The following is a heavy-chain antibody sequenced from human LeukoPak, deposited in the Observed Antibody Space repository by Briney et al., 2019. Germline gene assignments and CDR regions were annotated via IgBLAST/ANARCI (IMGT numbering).Heavy chain of an antibody. D-gene: IGHD3-22*01. CDR3: VRRGYYDSSGYDY. Sequence: GGSLRLSCAASGFTFSNYAMNWVRQAPGKWLEWVSSISGSSTDIYYADSVRGRFTISRDNAKNSLYLQINSLRAEDTAIYYCVRRGYYDSSGYDYWGQGTLVTVSS. J-gene: IGHJ4*02. CDR2: ISGSSTDI. CDR1: GFTFSNYA. V-gene: IGHV3-21*01.